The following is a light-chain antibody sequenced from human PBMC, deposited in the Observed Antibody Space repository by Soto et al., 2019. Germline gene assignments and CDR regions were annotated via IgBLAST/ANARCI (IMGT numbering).Light chain of an antibody. CDR3: QTWGTGIRV. V-gene: IGLV4-69*01. CDR2: LNSDGSH. Sequence: QPVLTQSPSASASLGASVKLTCTLSSGHSSNPIAWHQLQPEKGPRYLMKLNSDGSHSKGDGIPDRFSGSSSGAERYLTISSLQSEDEADYYCQTWGTGIRVFGGGTKLTVL. CDR1: SGHSSNP. J-gene: IGLJ3*02.